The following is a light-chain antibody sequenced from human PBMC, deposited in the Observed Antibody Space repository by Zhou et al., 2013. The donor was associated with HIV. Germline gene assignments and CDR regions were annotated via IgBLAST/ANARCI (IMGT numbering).Light chain of an antibody. J-gene: IGKJ5*01. CDR3: QQYGSFPIT. Sequence: EIVLTQSPGTLSLSPGERATLSCRASQSVSSSYLAWYQQKPGQAPRLLIYGASSRATGIPDRFSGSGSGTDFSLIISRLEPEDVAVYYCQQYGSFPITFGQGTRLESK. V-gene: IGKV3-20*01. CDR2: GAS. CDR1: QSVSSSY.